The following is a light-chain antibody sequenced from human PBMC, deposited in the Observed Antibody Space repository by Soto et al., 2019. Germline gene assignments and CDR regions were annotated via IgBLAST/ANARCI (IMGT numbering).Light chain of an antibody. CDR2: AAS. CDR3: QQSYSTPRT. Sequence: DIQMTQSPSSLSASLGDRVTITCRASQSISSYLNWYQQKPGKAPKLLIYAASSLQSGVPSRLSGSGSGSDFTLTISSLQPEDFATYYCQQSYSTPRTFGQGTRLEIK. CDR1: QSISSY. V-gene: IGKV1-39*01. J-gene: IGKJ5*01.